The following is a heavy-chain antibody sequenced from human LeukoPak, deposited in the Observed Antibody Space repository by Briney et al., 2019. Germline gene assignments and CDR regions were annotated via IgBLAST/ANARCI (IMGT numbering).Heavy chain of an antibody. Sequence: GGSLRLSCAASGFTFSNYAMSWVRQAPGKGLEWVSTISGTGGSAYYADSVKGRITISRDNSKNTLYLQLNSLRADDTAVYYCAKGGDEDYWGQGTLVTVSS. D-gene: IGHD4-17*01. CDR1: GFTFSNYA. CDR3: AKGGDEDY. V-gene: IGHV3-23*01. J-gene: IGHJ4*02. CDR2: ISGTGGSA.